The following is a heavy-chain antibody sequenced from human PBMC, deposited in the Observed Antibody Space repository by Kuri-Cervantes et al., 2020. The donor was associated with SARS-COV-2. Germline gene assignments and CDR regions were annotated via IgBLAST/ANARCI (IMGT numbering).Heavy chain of an antibody. CDR2: IYGGGST. J-gene: IGHJ4*02. CDR3: ARGYEARYSSSWYLDY. D-gene: IGHD6-13*01. Sequence: GESLKISCAASGFTVSSNYMSLVRQAPGKGLEWVSIIYGGGSTYYADSVRGRFTISRDNSKNTLYLQMSSLRAEDTAVYYCARGYEARYSSSWYLDYWGQGTLVTVSS. CDR1: GFTVSSNY. V-gene: IGHV3-53*01.